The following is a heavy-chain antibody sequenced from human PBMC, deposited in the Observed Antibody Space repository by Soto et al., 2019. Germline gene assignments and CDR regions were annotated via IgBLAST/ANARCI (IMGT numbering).Heavy chain of an antibody. CDR3: GRDLTSNANCIDP. CDR1: GDYIPVGDYY. D-gene: IGHD2-2*01. V-gene: IGHV4-30-4*01. Sequence: QVQLQESGPGLVKPSQTLSLTCSVSGDYIPVGDYYWTWIRQRPGQGLEWMGYIYYTGKTYYHPSRESRLTRSTARSKNQFSLRLTSVTAADTAFYFCGRDLTSNANCIDPWGQGTLVTVSS. CDR2: IYYTGKT. J-gene: IGHJ5*02.